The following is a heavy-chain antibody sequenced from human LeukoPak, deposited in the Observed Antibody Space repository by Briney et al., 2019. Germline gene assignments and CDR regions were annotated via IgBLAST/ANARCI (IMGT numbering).Heavy chain of an antibody. CDR1: GFTFSSYA. V-gene: IGHV3-23*01. J-gene: IGHJ6*04. D-gene: IGHD2-15*01. CDR3: AKVNGYCSGGSCYSSGSYYYYGMDV. Sequence: PGGSLRLSCVASGFTFSSYAMSWVRQAPGKGLEWVSDIIDCGVITYYADSVKGRFTISRDNSKNTMYLQMNSLRAEDTALYYCAKVNGYCSGGSCYSSGSYYYYGMDVWGKGTTVTVSS. CDR2: IIDCGVIT.